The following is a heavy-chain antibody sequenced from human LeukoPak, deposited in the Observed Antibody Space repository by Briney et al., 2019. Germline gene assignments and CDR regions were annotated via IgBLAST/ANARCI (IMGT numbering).Heavy chain of an antibody. CDR1: GGSISSYY. CDR2: IYDSGST. Sequence: SETLSLTCTVSGGSISSYYWSWIRQPPGKGLEWIGNIYDSGSTNYNPSLESRVTISVDTSKNQCSLRLSSVTAADTAVYYCARQSISGSSLGYFDYWGQGTLVNVSS. D-gene: IGHD3-22*01. CDR3: ARQSISGSSLGYFDY. V-gene: IGHV4-59*01. J-gene: IGHJ4*02.